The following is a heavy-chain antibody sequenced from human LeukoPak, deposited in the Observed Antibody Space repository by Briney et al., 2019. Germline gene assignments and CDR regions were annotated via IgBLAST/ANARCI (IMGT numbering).Heavy chain of an antibody. D-gene: IGHD3-22*01. V-gene: IGHV1-69*05. CDR3: AAVADYYDSSGYVDY. J-gene: IGHJ4*02. CDR2: IIPIFGTA. CDR1: GGTFSSYA. Sequence: SVKVSCKASGGTFSSYAISWVRQAPGQGLEWMGGIIPIFGTANYAQKFQERVTITRDMSTSTAYMELSSLRSEDTAAYYCAAVADYYDSSGYVDYWGQGTLVTVSS.